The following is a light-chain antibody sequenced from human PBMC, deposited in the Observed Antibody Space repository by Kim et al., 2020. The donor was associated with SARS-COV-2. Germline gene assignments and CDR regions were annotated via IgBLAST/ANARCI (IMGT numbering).Light chain of an antibody. J-gene: IGLJ2*01. CDR1: KLGNKY. CDR2: EDN. CDR3: QAWDSSTAVV. Sequence: SYELTQPPSVSVSPGQTASITCSGDKLGNKYACWYQQKPGQSPLLVIYEDNKRPSGIPERFSGSNSGHTATLTISETQAMDEADYYCQAWDSSTAVVFGGGTQLTVL. V-gene: IGLV3-1*01.